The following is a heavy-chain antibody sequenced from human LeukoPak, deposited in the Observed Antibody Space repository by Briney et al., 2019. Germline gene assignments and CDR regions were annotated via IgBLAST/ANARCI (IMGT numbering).Heavy chain of an antibody. V-gene: IGHV4-34*04. CDR1: AASFSGFH. CDR3: ARVVDMVRGRGYSDMDV. CDR2: IQNIGST. J-gene: IGHJ6*03. Sequence: SQTLSLTCAVYAASFSGFHWSWISQPAEKGLEWIGEIQNIGSTNNNPSLKSRATISVDTSKNQFSLKLSSLTPTDPAVYYCARVVDMVRGRGYSDMDVWGKGTTISVS. D-gene: IGHD3-10*01.